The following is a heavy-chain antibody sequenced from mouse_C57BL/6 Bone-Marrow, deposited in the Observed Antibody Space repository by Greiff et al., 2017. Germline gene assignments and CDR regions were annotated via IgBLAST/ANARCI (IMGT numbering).Heavy chain of an antibody. V-gene: IGHV1-76*01. CDR3: ARTYDYDEAMDY. J-gene: IGHJ4*01. CDR1: GYTFTDYY. Sequence: QVQLQQSGAELVRPGASVKLSCKASGYTFTDYYINWVKQRPGQGLEWIARIYPGSGNTYYNEKFKGKATLTAEKSSSTAYMQLSSLTSEDSAVYFCARTYDYDEAMDYWGQGTSGTVSS. CDR2: IYPGSGNT. D-gene: IGHD2-4*01.